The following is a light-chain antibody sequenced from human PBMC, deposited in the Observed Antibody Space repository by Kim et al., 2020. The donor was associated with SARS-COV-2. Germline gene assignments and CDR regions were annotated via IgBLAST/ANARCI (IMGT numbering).Light chain of an antibody. CDR3: QQYNSYSGYT. CDR1: QSISSW. Sequence: DIQMTQSPSTLSASVGDRVTITCRASQSISSWLAWYQQKPGKAPKLLIYKASSLESGVPSRFSGSGSGTELTLTISSLQPDDFATYYCQQYNSYSGYTFGQGTKLEI. CDR2: KAS. J-gene: IGKJ2*01. V-gene: IGKV1-5*03.